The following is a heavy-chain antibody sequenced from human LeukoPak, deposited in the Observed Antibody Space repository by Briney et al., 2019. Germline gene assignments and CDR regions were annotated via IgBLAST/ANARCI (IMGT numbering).Heavy chain of an antibody. Sequence: GGSLRLSCAASGFTVSNNFMSWVRQAPGKGLEWVSVIYGGGSAYYADSVKGRFIISRDTSKNTLYLQMNSLRAEDTAVYYCASWPGGWYGEDSWGQGTLVTVSS. CDR2: IYGGGSA. CDR1: GFTVSNNF. CDR3: ASWPGGWYGEDS. V-gene: IGHV3-53*01. D-gene: IGHD6-19*01. J-gene: IGHJ4*02.